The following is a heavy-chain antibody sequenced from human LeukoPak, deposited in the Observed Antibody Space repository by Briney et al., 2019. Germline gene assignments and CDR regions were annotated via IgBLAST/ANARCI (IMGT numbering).Heavy chain of an antibody. CDR3: ARGGAARPDY. CDR2: ISYDGRSE. Sequence: GGSLRLACAASGFTFSSYGMVWVRQAPGKGLEWVSAISYDGRSELYAESVKGRFTISRDNAKNSLYLQMNSLRPEVTAVYYCARGGAARPDYWGQGTLVTVSS. D-gene: IGHD6-6*01. V-gene: IGHV3-30*03. CDR1: GFTFSSYG. J-gene: IGHJ4*02.